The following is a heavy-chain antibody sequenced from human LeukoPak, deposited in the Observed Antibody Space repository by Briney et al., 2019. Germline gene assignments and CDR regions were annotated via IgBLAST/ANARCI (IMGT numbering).Heavy chain of an antibody. V-gene: IGHV3-30*18. J-gene: IGHJ4*02. CDR2: ISYDGSNK. Sequence: GGSLRLSCAASGFTFSSYGMHWVRQAPGKGLEWVAVISYDGSNKYYADSVKGRFTISRDNSKNTLYLQMNSLRAEDTAVYHCAKDRSDAGYSSGWYSWGQGTLVTVSS. CDR3: AKDRSDAGYSSGWYS. D-gene: IGHD6-19*01. CDR1: GFTFSSYG.